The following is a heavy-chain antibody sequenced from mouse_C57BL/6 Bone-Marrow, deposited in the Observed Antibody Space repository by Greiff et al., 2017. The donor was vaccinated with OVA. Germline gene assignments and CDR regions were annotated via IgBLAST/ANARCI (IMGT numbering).Heavy chain of an antibody. CDR3: ARKGYYYGSSYLYWYFDV. CDR1: GFSLTSYA. V-gene: IGHV2-9-1*01. D-gene: IGHD1-1*01. J-gene: IGHJ1*03. Sequence: QVHVKQSGPGLVAPSQSLSITCTVSGFSLTSYAISWVRQPPGKGLEWLGVIWTGGGTNYNSALKSRLSISKDNSKSQVFLKMNSLQTDDTARYYCARKGYYYGSSYLYWYFDVWGTGTTVTVSS. CDR2: IWTGGGT.